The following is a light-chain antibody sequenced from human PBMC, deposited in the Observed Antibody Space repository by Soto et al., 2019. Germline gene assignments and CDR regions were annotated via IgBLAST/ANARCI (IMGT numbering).Light chain of an antibody. CDR1: QSVSSSY. V-gene: IGKV3-20*01. CDR2: GAS. Sequence: EIVLTQSPGTLSLSPGERATLSCRASQSVSSSYLAWYQQKPGQAPRLLIYGASSRATGIPDRFSGSGSVTDFTLTISRLEPEDFAVYYCQQYSSSPGLTFGGGTKVEIK. CDR3: QQYSSSPGLT. J-gene: IGKJ4*01.